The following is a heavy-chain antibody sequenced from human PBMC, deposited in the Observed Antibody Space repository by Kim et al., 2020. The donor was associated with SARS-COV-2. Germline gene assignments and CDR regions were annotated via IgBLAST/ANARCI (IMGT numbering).Heavy chain of an antibody. CDR1: GYKFTTYW. Sequence: GGSLRLSCKASGYKFTTYWISWVRQMPGKGLEWMGGIDPSDSYTTYSPSFQGHVTMSVDGSITTAYLQWTSLRASDTAMYYCVRHHGPRFLTGFFWFDPWGEGSPVIVSS. CDR2: IDPSDSYT. CDR3: VRHHGPRFLTGFFWFDP. V-gene: IGHV5-10-1*01. D-gene: IGHD3-9*01. J-gene: IGHJ5*02.